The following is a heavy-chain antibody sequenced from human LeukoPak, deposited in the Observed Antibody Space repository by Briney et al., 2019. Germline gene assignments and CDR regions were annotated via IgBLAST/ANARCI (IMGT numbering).Heavy chain of an antibody. D-gene: IGHD2-2*01. CDR3: ARAGYCSSTSCSMSGWFDP. V-gene: IGHV1-18*01. J-gene: IGHJ5*02. CDR1: GYTFTSYG. CDR2: ISAYNGNT. Sequence: ASVMVSCKASGYTFTSYGISWVRQAPGQGLEWMGWISAYNGNTNYAQKLQGRVTMTTDTSTSTAYMELRSLRSDDTAVYYCARAGYCSSTSCSMSGWFDPWGQGTLVTVSS.